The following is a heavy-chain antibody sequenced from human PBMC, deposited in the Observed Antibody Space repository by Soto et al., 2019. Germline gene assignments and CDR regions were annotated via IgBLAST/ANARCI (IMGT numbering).Heavy chain of an antibody. V-gene: IGHV3-66*03. J-gene: IGHJ6*02. CDR3: ARGPDTAICRDTIPRVGTTYYYYGMDV. D-gene: IGHD5-18*01. Sequence: EVQLVESGGDSIQPGGSLRLSCAASGFSVSTNYMSWLRQAPGKGPEWVSRISNCGNTAYANSVKGRFTISRDDSRNTLYLQMNSLRVEDTAVYYCARGPDTAICRDTIPRVGTTYYYYGMDVWGQGTTVTVSS. CDR1: GFSVSTNY. CDR2: ISNCGNT.